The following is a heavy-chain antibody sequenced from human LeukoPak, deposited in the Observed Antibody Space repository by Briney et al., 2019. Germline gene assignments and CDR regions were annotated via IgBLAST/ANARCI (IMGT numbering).Heavy chain of an antibody. D-gene: IGHD3-16*01. CDR1: GFTFSSYV. J-gene: IGHJ5*02. V-gene: IGHV3-23*01. CDR3: ATYDS. Sequence: GGSLRLSCAASGFTFSSYVMSWVRQTPGKGLEWVSAISGSGGSAYYADSVKGRFTISRDNSKSTLFLQMNSLRVEDTAIYYCATYDSWGQGTPVTVSS. CDR2: ISGSGGSA.